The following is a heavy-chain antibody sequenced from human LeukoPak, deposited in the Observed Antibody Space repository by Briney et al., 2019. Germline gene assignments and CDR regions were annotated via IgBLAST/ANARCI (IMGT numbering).Heavy chain of an antibody. V-gene: IGHV3-7*01. CDR2: IGQDGSVK. D-gene: IGHD2-15*01. CDR1: GFRFTSYW. Sequence: GGSLRLSCAASGFRFTSYWMTWVRQAPGKGLEGVGNIGQDGSVKNYADSVKGRFTISRDNAKNSVFLQMNSLRAEDTAFYYCGNQCSGGICPENWGRGTLVTVSS. J-gene: IGHJ4*02. CDR3: GNQCSGGICPEN.